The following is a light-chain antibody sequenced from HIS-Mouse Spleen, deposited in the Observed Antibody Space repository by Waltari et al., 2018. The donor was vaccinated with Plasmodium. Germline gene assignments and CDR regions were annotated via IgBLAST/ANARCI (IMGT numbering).Light chain of an antibody. CDR2: EDS. Sequence: SYELPQPPSVSVSPGQTARITCPGDALPKKYAYWAQQKSGQAPVLVFYEDSKRPSGIPERFSGSSSGTMATLTISGAQVEDEADYYCYSTDSSGNHRVFGGGTKLTVL. V-gene: IGLV3-10*01. CDR3: YSTDSSGNHRV. J-gene: IGLJ3*02. CDR1: ALPKKY.